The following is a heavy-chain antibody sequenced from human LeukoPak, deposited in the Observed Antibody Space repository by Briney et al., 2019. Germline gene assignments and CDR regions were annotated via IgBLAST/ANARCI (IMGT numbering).Heavy chain of an antibody. D-gene: IGHD3-10*01. Sequence: GGSLRLSCAASGFTFSSYAMSWVRQAPGKGLEWVSAISGSGGSTYYADSVKGRFTISRDNSKNTLYLQMNSLRAEDTAVYYCAKVVRWFGEFHEYYFGYWGQGTLVTVSS. CDR3: AKVVRWFGEFHEYYFGY. CDR1: GFTFSSYA. J-gene: IGHJ4*02. CDR2: ISGSGGST. V-gene: IGHV3-23*01.